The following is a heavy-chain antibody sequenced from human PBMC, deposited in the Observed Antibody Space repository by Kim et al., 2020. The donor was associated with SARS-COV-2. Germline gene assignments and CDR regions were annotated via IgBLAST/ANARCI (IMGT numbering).Heavy chain of an antibody. D-gene: IGHD4-4*01. Sequence: YTNSVKGRFPISRDNANNSLYLQRNSLRAEDAALYYCARPYRPGYYYGMDVWGQGTTVSVSS. V-gene: IGHV3-11*01. CDR3: ARPYRPGYYYGMDV. J-gene: IGHJ6*02.